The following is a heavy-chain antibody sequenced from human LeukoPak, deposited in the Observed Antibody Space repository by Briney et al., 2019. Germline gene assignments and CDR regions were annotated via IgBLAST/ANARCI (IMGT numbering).Heavy chain of an antibody. CDR2: INHSGST. CDR3: ARGPLGGMLYVPPLRGWFDP. CDR1: GGSFSGCY. V-gene: IGHV4-34*01. Sequence: SETLSLTCAVYGGSFSGCYWSWIRQPPGKGLEWIGEINHSGSTNYNPSLKSRVTISVDTSKNQFSLKLSSVTAADTAVYYCARGPLGGMLYVPPLRGWFDPWGQGTLVTVSS. J-gene: IGHJ5*02. D-gene: IGHD2-8*01.